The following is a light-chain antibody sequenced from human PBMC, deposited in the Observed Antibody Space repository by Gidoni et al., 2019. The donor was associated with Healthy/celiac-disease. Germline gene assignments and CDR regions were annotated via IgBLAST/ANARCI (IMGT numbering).Light chain of an antibody. CDR3: QQSYRTPLT. V-gene: IGKV1-39*01. Sequence: DIQMTQSPSSLSASVGDRVTITCRASQSISSYLNWYQKKPGKAPKLLIYAASSLQSGVPSRFSGSGSGTDFTLTLCSLQPEDFATYYCQQSYRTPLTFGGGTKVEIK. CDR2: AAS. J-gene: IGKJ4*01. CDR1: QSISSY.